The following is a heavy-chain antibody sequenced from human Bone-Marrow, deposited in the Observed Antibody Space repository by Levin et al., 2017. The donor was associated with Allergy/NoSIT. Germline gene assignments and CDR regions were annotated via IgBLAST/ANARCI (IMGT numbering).Heavy chain of an antibody. CDR3: SRGCSATKRPADY. J-gene: IGHJ4*02. V-gene: IGHV3-74*01. CDR1: GFTFSVYW. Sequence: GGSLRLSCAASGFTFSVYWMHWVRQVPGKGLVWVSHISPDGTLATYADSLKGRLTISRDNARDTLYLQVNSVRLEDTGVYYCSRGCSATKRPADYWGQGTLVTVSS. CDR2: ISPDGTLA. D-gene: IGHD6-19*01.